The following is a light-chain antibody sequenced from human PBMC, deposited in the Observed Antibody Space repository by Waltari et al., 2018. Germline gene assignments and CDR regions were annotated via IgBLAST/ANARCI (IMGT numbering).Light chain of an antibody. Sequence: EIVMTQSPATLSVSPGERATLPCRASQSVSSNLAWYQQKPGQAPRLLIYDASTRATGIPARFSGSGSGTEFTLTISSLQSEDFAVYYCQQYNNWPPYTFGQGTKLEIK. CDR3: QQYNNWPPYT. CDR1: QSVSSN. V-gene: IGKV3-15*01. CDR2: DAS. J-gene: IGKJ2*01.